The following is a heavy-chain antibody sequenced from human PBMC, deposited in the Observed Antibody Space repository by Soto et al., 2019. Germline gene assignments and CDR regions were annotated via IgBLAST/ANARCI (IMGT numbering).Heavy chain of an antibody. V-gene: IGHV1-69*13. CDR2: IIPIFGTP. CDR1: GVTFSRQD. CDR3: ATNEGRDGYIFDY. J-gene: IGHJ4*02. Sequence: SVEVSCKASGVTFSRQDMRWVRQAPGQGLEWMGGIIPIFGTPQYAEKFQDRVTITADESTSTAYMEMSSLTSEDTAVYYCATNEGRDGYIFDYWGQGTMITVSS. D-gene: IGHD5-12*01.